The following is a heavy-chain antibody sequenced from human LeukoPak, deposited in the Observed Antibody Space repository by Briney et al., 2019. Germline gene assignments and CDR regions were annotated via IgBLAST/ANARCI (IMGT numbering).Heavy chain of an antibody. J-gene: IGHJ4*02. V-gene: IGHV4-59*01. D-gene: IGHD5-12*01. CDR1: GGSISSYY. CDR2: IYYSGST. CDR3: ARGLGGYFPFDY. Sequence: SETLSLTCTVSGGSISSYYWSWIRQPPGKGLERIGYIYYSGSTNYNPSLKSRVTISVDTSKNQFSLKLSSVTAADTAVYYCARGLGGYFPFDYWGQGTLVTVSS.